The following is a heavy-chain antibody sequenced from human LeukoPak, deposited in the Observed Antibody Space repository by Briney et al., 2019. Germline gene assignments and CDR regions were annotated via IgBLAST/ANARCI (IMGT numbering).Heavy chain of an antibody. J-gene: IGHJ3*02. V-gene: IGHV5-51*01. CDR1: GYSFSSHW. Sequence: GESLKISCKGSGYSFSSHWIGWVRQMPGKGLEWMGIIYPGDSDTRYRPSFQGQVTISADKSISTAYLRWNSLRASDTAMYYCARRPSYDFWSGYYGVDGLDIWGQGTMVTVSS. CDR3: ARRPSYDFWSGYYGVDGLDI. CDR2: IYPGDSDT. D-gene: IGHD3-3*01.